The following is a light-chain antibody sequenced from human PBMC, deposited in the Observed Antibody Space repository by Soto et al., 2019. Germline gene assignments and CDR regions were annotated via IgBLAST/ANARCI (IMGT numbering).Light chain of an antibody. J-gene: IGKJ1*01. Sequence: IQMTQSPSSLSASVGDRVTITCRASQSISSYLNWYQQKPGKAPKLLIYAASSLQSGVPSRFSGSGSGTEFTLTISSLQSEDFTVYSCLQYHNLWAFGQGTKVDI. CDR2: AAS. CDR3: LQYHNLWA. V-gene: IGKV1-39*01. CDR1: QSISSY.